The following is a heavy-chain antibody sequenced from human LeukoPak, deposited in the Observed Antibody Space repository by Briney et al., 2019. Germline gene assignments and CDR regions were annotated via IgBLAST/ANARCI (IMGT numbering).Heavy chain of an antibody. CDR2: INHSGST. CDR1: GGSFSGYY. J-gene: IGHJ4*02. Sequence: PSETLSLTCAVYGGSFSGYYWSWIRQPPGKGLEWIGEINHSGSTNYNPSLKSRVTISVDTSKNQFSLKLSPVTAADTAVYYCARGQVTAKFALFDYWGQGTLVTVSS. CDR3: ARGQVTAKFALFDY. V-gene: IGHV4-34*01. D-gene: IGHD2-21*02.